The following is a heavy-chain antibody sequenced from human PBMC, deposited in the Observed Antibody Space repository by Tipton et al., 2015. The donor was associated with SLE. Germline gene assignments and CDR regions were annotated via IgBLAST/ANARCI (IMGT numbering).Heavy chain of an antibody. Sequence: TLSLTCTVSGGSISSHYWSWIRQPPGKGLEWIGYIYYSGGTNYNPSLKSRVTISVDTSKNQFSLKLSSVTAADTAVYYCARHSRYGGKETDFDYWGQGTLVTVSS. D-gene: IGHD4-23*01. CDR1: GGSISSHY. CDR3: ARHSRYGGKETDFDY. J-gene: IGHJ4*02. V-gene: IGHV4-59*11. CDR2: IYYSGGT.